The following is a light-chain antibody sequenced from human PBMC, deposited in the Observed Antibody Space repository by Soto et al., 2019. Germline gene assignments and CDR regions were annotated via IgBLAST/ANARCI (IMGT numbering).Light chain of an antibody. CDR3: QQSYSTPIT. CDR1: QSISSY. V-gene: IGKV1-39*01. J-gene: IGKJ5*01. Sequence: DIQMTQSPSSLSASVGDRVTITCRASQSISSYLNWYQQKPGKAPKLLIYAASSLQSGVPSRCSGSGSGTDFTLTISSLQPEDFATYYSQQSYSTPITFGQGTRLAIK. CDR2: AAS.